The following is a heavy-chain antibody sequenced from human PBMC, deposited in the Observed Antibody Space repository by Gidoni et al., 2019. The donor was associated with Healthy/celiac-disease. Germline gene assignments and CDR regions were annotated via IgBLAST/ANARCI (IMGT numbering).Heavy chain of an antibody. CDR1: GGSISSSSYY. Sequence: QLQLQESGPGLVKPSETLSLTCTVSGGSISSSSYYWGWIRQPPGKGLEWIGSMYYSGSTYYNPSLKSRVTISVDTSKNQFSLKLSSVTAADTAVYYCARKNCPGCYFVANYGMDVWGQGTTVTVSS. CDR3: ARKNCPGCYFVANYGMDV. V-gene: IGHV4-39*07. J-gene: IGHJ6*02. CDR2: MYYSGST. D-gene: IGHD2-2*01.